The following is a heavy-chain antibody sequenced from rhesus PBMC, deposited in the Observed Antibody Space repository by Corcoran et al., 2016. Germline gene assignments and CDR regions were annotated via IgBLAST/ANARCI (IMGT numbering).Heavy chain of an antibody. Sequence: QLQLQESGPGLVKPSETLSLTCAVSGGSISSNYWSWIRQPPGKGLEWIGRFCVSGGSTDYNPPRKSRVTISTETSKNQFSLKLSSVTAADTAVYYCARVGYSSSPFFDYWGQGVLVTVSS. CDR2: FCVSGGST. J-gene: IGHJ4*01. D-gene: IGHD6-43*01. V-gene: IGHV4-173*01. CDR3: ARVGYSSSPFFDY. CDR1: GGSISSNY.